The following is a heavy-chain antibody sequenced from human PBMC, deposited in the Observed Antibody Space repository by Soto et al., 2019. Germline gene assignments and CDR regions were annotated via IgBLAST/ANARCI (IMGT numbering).Heavy chain of an antibody. CDR3: ARDYSRGWFDP. D-gene: IGHD6-13*01. V-gene: IGHV3-33*01. CDR1: GFTFSSYG. CDR2: IWHDGSSK. Sequence: GGSLRLSCAASGFTFSSYGMHWVRQAPGKGLEWVAIIWHDGSSKYYADSVKGRFTISRDNSKNTLYVQMNSLRAEDTAVYYCARDYSRGWFDPWGQGTLVTVSS. J-gene: IGHJ5*02.